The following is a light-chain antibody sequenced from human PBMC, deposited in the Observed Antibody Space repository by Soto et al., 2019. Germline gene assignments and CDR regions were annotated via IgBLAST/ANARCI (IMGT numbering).Light chain of an antibody. CDR3: QQNDNLPPT. V-gene: IGKV1-33*01. Sequence: DIPMTQSPSSLSASVGDRVTITCQASQDISNYLNWYQQKPGKAPKLLIYDASNFETGVPSRFSGSGSGTDFTFTISRLQPEDIATYYCQQNDNLPPTFGQGTKLEIK. CDR1: QDISNY. J-gene: IGKJ2*01. CDR2: DAS.